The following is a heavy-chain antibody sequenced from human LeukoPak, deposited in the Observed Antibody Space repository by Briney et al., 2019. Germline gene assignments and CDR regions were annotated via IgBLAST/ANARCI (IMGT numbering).Heavy chain of an antibody. CDR3: ARAAGDYGDYVGAFDI. CDR2: IYSGGST. V-gene: IGHV3-53*04. Sequence: GGSLRLSCAASGLTVRSNYMSWVRQAPGKGLEWVSVIYSGGSTYYADSVKGRFTISRHNSKNTLYLQMNSLRAEDTAVYYCARAAGDYGDYVGAFDIWGQGTMVTVSS. D-gene: IGHD4-17*01. J-gene: IGHJ3*02. CDR1: GLTVRSNY.